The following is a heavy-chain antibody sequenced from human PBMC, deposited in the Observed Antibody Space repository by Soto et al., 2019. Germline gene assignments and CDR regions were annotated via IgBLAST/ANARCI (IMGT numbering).Heavy chain of an antibody. Sequence: EVQLVESGGGLVKPGGSLRLSCAASGFTFSSYSMNWVRQAPGKVLEWVSSISSSSSYIYYADSVKGRFTISRDNAKNSLYLQMNSLRAEDTAVYYCARDPTAVTSRFDPWGQGTLVTVSS. V-gene: IGHV3-21*01. CDR1: GFTFSSYS. CDR2: ISSSSSYI. J-gene: IGHJ5*02. D-gene: IGHD4-4*01. CDR3: ARDPTAVTSRFDP.